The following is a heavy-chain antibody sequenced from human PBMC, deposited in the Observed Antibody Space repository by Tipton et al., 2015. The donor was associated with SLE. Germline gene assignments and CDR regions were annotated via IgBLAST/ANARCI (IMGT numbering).Heavy chain of an antibody. CDR2: ISSSSSYI. J-gene: IGHJ4*02. D-gene: IGHD3-10*01. CDR1: GFTFSRYS. Sequence: SLRLSCAASGFTFSRYSMNWVRQAPGKGLEWVSIISSSSSYIYYADSVKGRFTISRDNAKNSLYLQMNSLRAEDTAVYYCARDRSYYSFLFDYWGQGTLVTVSS. V-gene: IGHV3-21*01. CDR3: ARDRSYYSFLFDY.